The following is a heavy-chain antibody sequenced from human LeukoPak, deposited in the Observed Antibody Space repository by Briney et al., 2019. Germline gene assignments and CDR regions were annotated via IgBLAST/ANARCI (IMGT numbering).Heavy chain of an antibody. CDR1: GFTFRTYN. CDR3: ARRTTVTVIDY. D-gene: IGHD4-17*01. V-gene: IGHV3-66*01. Sequence: GGSLRLSCAASGFTFRTYNMNWVRQAPGKGLEWVSVIYSGGSTYYADSVKGRFTISRDSSKNTLYLQMNSLRAEDTAVYYCARRTTVTVIDYWGQGTLVTVSS. CDR2: IYSGGST. J-gene: IGHJ4*02.